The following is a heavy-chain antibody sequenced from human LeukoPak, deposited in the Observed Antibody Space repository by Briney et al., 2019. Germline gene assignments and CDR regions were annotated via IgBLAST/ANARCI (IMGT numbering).Heavy chain of an antibody. V-gene: IGHV3-21*01. CDR2: ISSSSSYI. Sequence: GGSLRLSCAASGFTFSSYSMNWVRQAPGKGLEWVSSISSSSSYIYYADSVKGRSTISRDNAKNSLYLQMNSQRAEDTAVYYCAGGGSYLGYYFDYWGQRTLVTVSS. CDR1: GFTFSSYS. D-gene: IGHD1-26*01. J-gene: IGHJ4*02. CDR3: AGGGSYLGYYFDY.